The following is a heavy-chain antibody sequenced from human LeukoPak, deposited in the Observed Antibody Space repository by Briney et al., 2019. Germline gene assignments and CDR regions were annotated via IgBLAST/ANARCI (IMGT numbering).Heavy chain of an antibody. D-gene: IGHD5-18*01. CDR3: ARGTYSYGYWFDP. J-gene: IGHJ5*02. Sequence: ASVKVSCKASGGTFSSYAISWVRQAPGQGLEWMGGIIPIFGTANYAQKFQGRVTITADESTSTGYMELSSLRSEDTAVYYCARGTYSYGYWFDPWGQGTLVTVSS. V-gene: IGHV1-69*13. CDR1: GGTFSSYA. CDR2: IIPIFGTA.